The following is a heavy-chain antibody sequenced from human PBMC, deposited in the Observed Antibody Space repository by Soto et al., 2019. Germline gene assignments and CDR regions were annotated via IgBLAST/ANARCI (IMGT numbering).Heavy chain of an antibody. J-gene: IGHJ3*01. CDR1: GFTFSSYW. CDR3: AREGLETAGFFDV. V-gene: IGHV3-74*01. CDR2: IEGDGSST. D-gene: IGHD6-13*01. Sequence: PGGSLRLSCAASGFTFSSYWMHWVRQAPGKGLEWVSRIEGDGSSTTSADSVKGRFTVSRDDARNTLYLQMSSLRADDTAIYYCAREGLETAGFFDVWGQGTMVTVSS.